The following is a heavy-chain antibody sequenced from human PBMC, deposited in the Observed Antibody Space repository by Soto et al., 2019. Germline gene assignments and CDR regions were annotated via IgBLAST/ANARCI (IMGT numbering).Heavy chain of an antibody. D-gene: IGHD2-21*01. CDR1: GGSVSSGSYY. CDR2: IYYSGST. V-gene: IGHV4-30-4*08. CDR3: ARVFQNWFDP. J-gene: IGHJ5*02. Sequence: PSETLSLTCTVSGGSVSSGSYYWSWIRQPPGKGLEWIGYIYYSGSTYYNPSLKSRVTISVDTSKNQFSLKLSSVTAADTAVYYCARVFQNWFDPWGQGTLVTVSS.